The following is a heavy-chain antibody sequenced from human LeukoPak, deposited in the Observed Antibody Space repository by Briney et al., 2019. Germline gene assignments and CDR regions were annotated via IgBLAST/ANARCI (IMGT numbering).Heavy chain of an antibody. D-gene: IGHD6-13*01. CDR3: ARRYSSSWSGFDP. J-gene: IGHJ5*02. Sequence: PGRSLRLSCTASGFTFSNYGMHWVRQAPGKGLEWVAVISYDGSNEYYADSVKGRFTISRDNSKNTLFLQMNSLRPEDTAVYYCARRYSSSWSGFDPWGQGTLVTVSS. CDR1: GFTFSNYG. CDR2: ISYDGSNE. V-gene: IGHV3-30*03.